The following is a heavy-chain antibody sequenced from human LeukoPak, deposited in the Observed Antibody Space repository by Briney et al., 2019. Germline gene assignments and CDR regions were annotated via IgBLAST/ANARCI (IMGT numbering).Heavy chain of an antibody. CDR3: GKDLGSSARYLDRVDY. Sequence: QPGGSLRLSCAASGFTFSIYAMIWVRQAPGKGLEWLTIIWYDGSEKYYADSVKGRFTVSRDNSKNTVYLQMNSLRAEDTAVYYCGKDLGSSARYLDRVDYWGQGTLVTVSS. V-gene: IGHV3-33*06. CDR1: GFTFSIYA. D-gene: IGHD2-2*01. J-gene: IGHJ4*02. CDR2: IWYDGSEK.